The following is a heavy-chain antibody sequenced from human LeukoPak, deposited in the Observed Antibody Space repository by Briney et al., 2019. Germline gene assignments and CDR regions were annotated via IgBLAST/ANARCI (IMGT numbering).Heavy chain of an antibody. CDR2: IFPIFGTA. Sequence: SVKVSCKASGGTFSSYAISWVRQAPGQGLEWMGGIFPIFGTANYAQKFQGRVTITADESTSTAYMELSSLRSEDTAVYYCARGHVDTAMKYPLYFDYWGQGTLVTVSS. J-gene: IGHJ4*02. D-gene: IGHD5-18*01. CDR3: ARGHVDTAMKYPLYFDY. CDR1: GGTFSSYA. V-gene: IGHV1-69*13.